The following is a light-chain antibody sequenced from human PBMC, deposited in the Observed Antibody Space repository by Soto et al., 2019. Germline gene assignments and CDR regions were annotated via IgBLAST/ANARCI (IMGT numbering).Light chain of an antibody. CDR2: DAS. Sequence: EIVLTQSPGPLSLSPGERATVSCRASQSVSTNYLTWDQQKPRQAPRLLIYDASSRATGIPDRFSGSGSGTDFTLAISRLEPEDFAAYYCQQYGSSPLPFGGGTKEDIK. CDR1: QSVSTNY. V-gene: IGKV3-20*01. CDR3: QQYGSSPLP. J-gene: IGKJ4*01.